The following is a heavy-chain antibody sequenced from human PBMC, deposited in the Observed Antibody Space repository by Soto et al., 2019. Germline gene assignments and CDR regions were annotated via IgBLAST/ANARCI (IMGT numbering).Heavy chain of an antibody. D-gene: IGHD1-1*01. Sequence: ASVKVSCKASGYTFTSYYMHWVRQASGQGLEWMGIINPSGGSTSYAQKFQGRVTMTRDTSTSTVYMELSSLRSEDTAVYYCARDPERWLQLNDAFDIWGQGTM. V-gene: IGHV1-46*01. J-gene: IGHJ3*02. CDR1: GYTFTSYY. CDR2: INPSGGST. CDR3: ARDPERWLQLNDAFDI.